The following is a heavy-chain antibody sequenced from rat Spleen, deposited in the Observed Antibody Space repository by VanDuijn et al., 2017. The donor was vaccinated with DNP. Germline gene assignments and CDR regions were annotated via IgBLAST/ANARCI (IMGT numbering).Heavy chain of an antibody. CDR3: ARRSDLHYFDY. J-gene: IGHJ2*01. Sequence: QVQLKESGPGLVQPSQTLSLTCTVSGFSLTSYNVHWVRQPTGKGLEWMGVIWTGGSTNYNSALKSRLSISRDTSKSQVFLKMNSLQTEDTGTYYCARRSDLHYFDYWGQGVMVTVSS. D-gene: IGHD1-2*01. CDR1: GFSLTSYN. V-gene: IGHV2-30*01. CDR2: IWTGGST.